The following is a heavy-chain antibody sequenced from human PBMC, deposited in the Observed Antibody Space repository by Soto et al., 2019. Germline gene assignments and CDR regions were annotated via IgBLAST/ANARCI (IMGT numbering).Heavy chain of an antibody. D-gene: IGHD3-9*01. CDR3: ARVVLTSSYQINWFGP. Sequence: SVKVSCKASGGTFSSYAISWVRQAPGQGLEWMGGIIPIFGTANYAQKFQGRVTITADESTSTAYMELSSLRSDDTALYYCARVVLTSSYQINWFGPWGQGTPVTVSS. J-gene: IGHJ5*02. V-gene: IGHV1-69*13. CDR1: GGTFSSYA. CDR2: IIPIFGTA.